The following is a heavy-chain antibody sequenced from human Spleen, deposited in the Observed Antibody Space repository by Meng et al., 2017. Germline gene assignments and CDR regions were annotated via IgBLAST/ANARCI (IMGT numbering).Heavy chain of an antibody. CDR2: IYYSGST. CDR1: GGSVSGSDYY. D-gene: IGHD6-6*01. V-gene: IGHV4-39*07. Sequence: SETLSPTCTVSGGSVSGSDYYWGWIRQPPGKGLQWIATIYYSGSTYYNPSLKSRVTMSVDTSKNQFSLKLSSVTAADTAVYYCVCLWYGTSWSTTKNDYWGQGTLVTVSS. J-gene: IGHJ4*02. CDR3: VCLWYGTSWSTTKNDY.